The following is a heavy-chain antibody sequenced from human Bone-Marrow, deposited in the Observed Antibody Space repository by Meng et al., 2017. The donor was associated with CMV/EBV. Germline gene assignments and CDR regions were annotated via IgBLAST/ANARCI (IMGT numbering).Heavy chain of an antibody. J-gene: IGHJ5*02. Sequence: WVSSISSSSSYIYYADSVKGRFTISRDNAKNSLYLQMNSLRAEDTAVYYCANFMVRGVIPSWGQGTLVTVAS. D-gene: IGHD3-10*01. CDR3: ANFMVRGVIPS. V-gene: IGHV3-21*01. CDR2: ISSSSSYI.